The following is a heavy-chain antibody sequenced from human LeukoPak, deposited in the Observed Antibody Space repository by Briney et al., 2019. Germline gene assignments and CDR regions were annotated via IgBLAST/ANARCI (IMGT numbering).Heavy chain of an antibody. Sequence: SQTLSLTCAISGDSVSTKTAAWNWIRKSPSRGLEWLGRTYYRSKWYNDYAVSVKSRITINPDTSKNQFSLQLNSVTPEDTAVYYCARDSPLTTVTTFPYWYFDLWGRGTLVTVSS. J-gene: IGHJ2*01. CDR3: ARDSPLTTVTTFPYWYFDL. D-gene: IGHD4-17*01. V-gene: IGHV6-1*01. CDR1: GDSVSTKTAA. CDR2: TYYRSKWYN.